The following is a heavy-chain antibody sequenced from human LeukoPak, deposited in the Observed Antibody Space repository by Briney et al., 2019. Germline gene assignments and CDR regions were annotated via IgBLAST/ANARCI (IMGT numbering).Heavy chain of an antibody. V-gene: IGHV1-8*03. CDR3: ARGRRYCSGGSCRNWFDP. J-gene: IGHJ5*02. CDR2: MNPNSGNT. D-gene: IGHD2-15*01. Sequence: ASVKVSCKASGYTFTSYGISWVRQATGQGLEWMGWMNPNSGNTGYAQKFQGRVTITRNTSISTAYMELSSLRSEDTAVYYCARGRRYCSGGSCRNWFDPWGQGTLVTVSS. CDR1: GYTFTSYG.